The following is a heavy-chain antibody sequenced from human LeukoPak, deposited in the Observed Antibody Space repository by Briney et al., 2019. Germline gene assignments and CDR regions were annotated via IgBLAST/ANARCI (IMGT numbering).Heavy chain of an antibody. CDR3: ARSQISYSSSWYVPGWGDNWFDP. CDR1: GYTFTSYA. CDR2: INAGNGNT. Sequence: ASVKVSCKASGYTFTSYAMRWVRQAPGQRLEWMGWINAGNGNTKYSQKFQGRVTITRDTSASTAYMELSSLRSEDTAVYYCARSQISYSSSWYVPGWGDNWFDPLGQGTLVTVSS. J-gene: IGHJ5*02. V-gene: IGHV1-3*01. D-gene: IGHD6-13*01.